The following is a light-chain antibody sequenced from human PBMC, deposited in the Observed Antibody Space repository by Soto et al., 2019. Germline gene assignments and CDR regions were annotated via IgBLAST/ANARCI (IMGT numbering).Light chain of an antibody. CDR3: SSYTGSSTHVV. Sequence: QSVLTQPASVSGSPGQSITISCTGTSSDVGGYNYVSWYQQHPGKAPKLMIYDVSNRPSGVSNRFSGSKSANTASLTISGLQAEDEADYYCSSYTGSSTHVVFGGGPKLTVL. CDR2: DVS. V-gene: IGLV2-14*01. J-gene: IGLJ2*01. CDR1: SSDVGGYNY.